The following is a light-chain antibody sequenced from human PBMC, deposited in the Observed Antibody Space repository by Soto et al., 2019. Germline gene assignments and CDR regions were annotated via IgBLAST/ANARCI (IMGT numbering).Light chain of an antibody. CDR3: HQYNNWPQT. CDR2: SAF. V-gene: IGKV3-15*01. CDR1: QSVSSN. J-gene: IGKJ1*01. Sequence: EIVMKHSAATLSLSPGERATLSCRASQSVSSNLAWYRQKPGQAPRLLIYSAFTRATGIPARFSASGSGTEFTLTISSLQSEDFAVYYCHQYNNWPQTFGQGTKVDIK.